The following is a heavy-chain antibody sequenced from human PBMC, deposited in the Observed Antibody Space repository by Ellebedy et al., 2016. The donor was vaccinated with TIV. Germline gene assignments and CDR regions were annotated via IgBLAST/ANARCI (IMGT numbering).Heavy chain of an antibody. CDR3: ARNMIRGLDEYSYYMDV. CDR2: IHPGDSDT. V-gene: IGHV5-51*01. D-gene: IGHD3-10*01. J-gene: IGHJ6*03. Sequence: GESLKISCQGSGYSFTTYWIAWVRQMPGKGLEWMGIIHPGDSDTRYTPSFQGQVPISADKSINTAYLQWSPLKASDTAIYYCARNMIRGLDEYSYYMDVWGKGTTVTVSS. CDR1: GYSFTTYW.